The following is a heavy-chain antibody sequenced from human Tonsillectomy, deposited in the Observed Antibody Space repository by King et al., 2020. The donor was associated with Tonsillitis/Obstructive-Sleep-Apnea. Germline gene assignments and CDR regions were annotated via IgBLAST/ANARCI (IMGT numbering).Heavy chain of an antibody. V-gene: IGHV4-34*01. CDR2: INHSGST. D-gene: IGHD6-13*01. Sequence: VQLQQWGAGLLKPSETLSLTCAVYGGSFSGYYWSWIRQPPGKGLEWVGEINHSGSTNYNPSLKSRVTISVDTSKNQFSLKLSSVTAADTAVYYCAAGTYYFDYWGQGTLVTVSS. CDR3: AAGTYYFDY. CDR1: GGSFSGYY. J-gene: IGHJ4*02.